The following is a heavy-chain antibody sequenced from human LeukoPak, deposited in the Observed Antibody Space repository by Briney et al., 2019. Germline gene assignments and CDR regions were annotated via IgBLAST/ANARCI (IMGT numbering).Heavy chain of an antibody. CDR2: INHSGST. CDR1: GGSFSGYY. D-gene: IGHD2-2*01. V-gene: IGHV4-34*01. CDR3: ARLGGGQYCSSTSCTVDY. J-gene: IGHJ4*02. Sequence: SETLSLTCAVYGGSFSGYYWSWIRQPPGKGLEWIGEINHSGSTNYNPSLKSRVTISVDTSKNQFSLKLSSVTAADTAVYYCARLGGGQYCSSTSCTVDYWAREPWSPSPQ.